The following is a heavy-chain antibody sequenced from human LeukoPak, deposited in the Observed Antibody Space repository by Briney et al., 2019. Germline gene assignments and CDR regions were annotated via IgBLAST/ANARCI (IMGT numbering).Heavy chain of an antibody. CDR2: ISTDGSST. Sequence: GGSLRLSCAASGFTFSRYWMHWLRQAPGKGLVWVSRISTDGSSTSYADSVKGRFTISRDNGKNTLYLQMNSLRAEDTAVYYCTRGGNWFDPWGQGTLVTVSS. CDR3: TRGGNWFDP. J-gene: IGHJ5*02. D-gene: IGHD3-10*01. V-gene: IGHV3-74*01. CDR1: GFTFSRYW.